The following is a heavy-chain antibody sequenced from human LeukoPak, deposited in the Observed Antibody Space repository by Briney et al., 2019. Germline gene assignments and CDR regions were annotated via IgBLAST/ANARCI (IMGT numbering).Heavy chain of an antibody. J-gene: IGHJ3*02. Sequence: GSPVMVSCKAYGGTLSTYAISWARQAPGQGLECMGGSIPIFGTANYAQKFQGRVTITTDESTSTAYMELSSLRSEDTAVYYCARVVGTTPEVDIWGQGTMVTVSS. CDR2: SIPIFGTA. CDR1: GGTLSTYA. CDR3: ARVVGTTPEVDI. D-gene: IGHD1-26*01. V-gene: IGHV1-69*05.